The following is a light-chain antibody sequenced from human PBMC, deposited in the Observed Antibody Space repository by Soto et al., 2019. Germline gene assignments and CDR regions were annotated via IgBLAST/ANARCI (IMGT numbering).Light chain of an antibody. CDR2: GAS. CDR1: QTIHYY. CDR3: QQTYSPPWT. V-gene: IGKV1-39*01. Sequence: EIPMPQSPSYLSSSLGDSVTITCAARQTIHYYLCWYKDKAGKAPKVLICGASSLQSGVPSRFSGIGSGTDFSLTISSLQLEDVATYDGQQTYSPPWTFGQGTKVDIK. J-gene: IGKJ1*01.